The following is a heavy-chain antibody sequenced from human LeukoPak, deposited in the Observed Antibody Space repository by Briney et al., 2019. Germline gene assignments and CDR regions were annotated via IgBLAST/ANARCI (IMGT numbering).Heavy chain of an antibody. CDR1: GFAFNSYA. J-gene: IGHJ4*02. CDR2: ISDTGGST. V-gene: IGHV3-23*01. Sequence: PAGSLRLSCAASGFAFNSYAMTWVRQAPGKGLEWVSVISDTGGSTYYADSVKGRFTISRANSNNLYLQMDSLRAEDTAVYYCAKKGGYRYDYPLDYWGQGTLVTVSS. CDR3: AKKGGYRYDYPLDY. D-gene: IGHD5-18*01.